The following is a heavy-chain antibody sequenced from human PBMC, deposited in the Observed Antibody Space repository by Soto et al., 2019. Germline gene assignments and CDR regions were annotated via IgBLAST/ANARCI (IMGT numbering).Heavy chain of an antibody. Sequence: PGESLKISCKGSGYSFTSYWIGWVRQMPGKGLEWMGIIYPGDSDTRYSPSFQGQVTISADKSISTAYLQWSSLKASDTAMYYCARQDCSSTSCRSYYYYGMDVWGQGTTVTVSS. D-gene: IGHD2-2*01. CDR1: GYSFTSYW. CDR2: IYPGDSDT. J-gene: IGHJ6*02. CDR3: ARQDCSSTSCRSYYYYGMDV. V-gene: IGHV5-51*01.